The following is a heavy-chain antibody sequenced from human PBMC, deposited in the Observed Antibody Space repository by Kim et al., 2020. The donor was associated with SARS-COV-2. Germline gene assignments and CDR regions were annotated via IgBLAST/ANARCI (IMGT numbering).Heavy chain of an antibody. CDR3: ASFWSGYYTRDYYYYGMDV. J-gene: IGHJ6*02. CDR1: GYTFTGYY. Sequence: ASVKVSCKASGYTFTGYYMHWVRQAPGQGLEWMGRINPNSGGTNYAQKFQGRVTMTRDTSISTAYMELSRLRSDDTAVYYCASFWSGYYTRDYYYYGMDVWGQGTTVTVSS. CDR2: INPNSGGT. D-gene: IGHD3-3*01. V-gene: IGHV1-2*06.